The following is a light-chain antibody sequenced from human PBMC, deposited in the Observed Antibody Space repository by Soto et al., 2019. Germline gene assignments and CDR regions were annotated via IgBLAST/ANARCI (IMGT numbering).Light chain of an antibody. Sequence: VSPDSPYTLPLSPAERATLSCSASQSVSSAYLAWYQQKPGQAPRLLIYDVSSRATGSSDRGSGSGSGTDFTLSVSRLWREDFALYYSQQYGISPETFGGGTKVDIK. CDR1: QSVSSAY. V-gene: IGKV3-20*01. CDR2: DVS. J-gene: IGKJ4*02. CDR3: QQYGISPET.